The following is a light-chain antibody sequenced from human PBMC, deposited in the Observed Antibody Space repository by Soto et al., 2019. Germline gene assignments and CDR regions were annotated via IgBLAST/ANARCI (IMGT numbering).Light chain of an antibody. V-gene: IGLV1-51*01. CDR3: AAWDDSLTVL. CDR1: TSNIAIHH. Sequence: QSVLTQPPSVSAAPGQKVTIFCSGSTSNIAIHHVSWFQKLPGTAPKLLIFDTYKRPSGIPDRFSGSKSDTSATLGITGLQTGDEADYYCAAWDDSLTVLFGGGTKVTVL. J-gene: IGLJ2*01. CDR2: DTY.